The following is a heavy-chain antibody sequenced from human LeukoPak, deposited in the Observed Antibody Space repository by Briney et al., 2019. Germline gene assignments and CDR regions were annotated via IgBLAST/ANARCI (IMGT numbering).Heavy chain of an antibody. Sequence: GGSLRLSCAASGFTFSDYYMSWIRQAPGKGLEWVANIKQDGSEKYYVDSVKGRFTISRDNAKNSLYLQMNSLRAEDTAVYYCARIQLWNQAEFDYWGQGTLVTVSS. J-gene: IGHJ4*02. CDR3: ARIQLWNQAEFDY. V-gene: IGHV3-7*01. CDR1: GFTFSDYY. CDR2: IKQDGSEK. D-gene: IGHD5-18*01.